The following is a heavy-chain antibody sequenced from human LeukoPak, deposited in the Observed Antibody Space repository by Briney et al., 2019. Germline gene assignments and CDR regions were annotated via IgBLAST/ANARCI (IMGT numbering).Heavy chain of an antibody. CDR1: GYTFTSYG. D-gene: IGHD3-3*01. J-gene: IGHJ4*02. CDR2: ISAYNGNT. Sequence: GASVKASCKASGYTFTSYGISWVRQAPGQGLEWMGWISAYNGNTNYAQKLQGRVTMTTDTSTSTAYMELRSLRSDDTAVYYCARAVFTIFGVVQTFDYWGQGTLVTVSS. V-gene: IGHV1-18*01. CDR3: ARAVFTIFGVVQTFDY.